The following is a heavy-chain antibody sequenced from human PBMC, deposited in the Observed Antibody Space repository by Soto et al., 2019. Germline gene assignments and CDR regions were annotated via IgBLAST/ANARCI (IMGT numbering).Heavy chain of an antibody. D-gene: IGHD2-2*01. CDR2: INPHSGGT. J-gene: IGHJ4*02. V-gene: IGHV1-2*02. Sequence: QVQLVQSGDEVKKPGASVKVSCKTSGYTFTGYYIYWVRQAPGQGLEWMGWINPHSGGTDSSQKFQGRVTMTRDTSISTAYMELSRLRSDDTAVYYCAGTSCSSTTCPTTYWGQGTLVTVSS. CDR3: AGTSCSSTTCPTTY. CDR1: GYTFTGYY.